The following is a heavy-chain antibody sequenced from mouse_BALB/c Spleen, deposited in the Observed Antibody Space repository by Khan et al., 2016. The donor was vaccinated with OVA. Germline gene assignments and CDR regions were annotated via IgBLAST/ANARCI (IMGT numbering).Heavy chain of an antibody. D-gene: IGHD1-1*01. Sequence: LVKTGASVKISCKASGYSFTGYYMHWVKQSHGKSLEWIGYISGYNGSTTYNQKFKGKATFTVDTSSSTVYMQFNSLTSEDSAVYYCARRDYYGSSSFAYWGPGTLVTVSA. CDR2: ISGYNGST. V-gene: IGHV1S34*01. CDR3: ARRDYYGSSSFAY. CDR1: GYSFTGYY. J-gene: IGHJ3*01.